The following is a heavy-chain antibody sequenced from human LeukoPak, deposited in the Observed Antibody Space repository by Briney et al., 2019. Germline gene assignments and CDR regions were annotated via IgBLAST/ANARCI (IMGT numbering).Heavy chain of an antibody. Sequence: SVKVSCKVSGYTLTELSMHWVRQAPGKGLEWMGGITPIFGTANYPQKFQGRVTITTDETTSTAYMEVSSLRSEDTAVYYCAIGITGYYAGTDYWGQGTLVTVSS. J-gene: IGHJ4*02. CDR3: AIGITGYYAGTDY. D-gene: IGHD3-9*01. CDR1: GYTLTELS. CDR2: ITPIFGTA. V-gene: IGHV1-69*05.